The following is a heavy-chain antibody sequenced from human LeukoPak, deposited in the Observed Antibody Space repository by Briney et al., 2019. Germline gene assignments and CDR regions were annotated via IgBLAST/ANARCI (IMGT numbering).Heavy chain of an antibody. CDR3: ARGVRPIYSTLYYFDY. V-gene: IGHV4-34*01. J-gene: IGHJ4*02. CDR2: INHSGST. D-gene: IGHD2-2*01. Sequence: SETLSLTCAVYGGSFSGYYWSWIRQPPGKGLEWIGEINHSGSTNYNPSLKSRVTISVDTSKNQFSLKLSSVTAADTAVYYCARGVRPIYSTLYYFDYWGQGTLVTVSS. CDR1: GGSFSGYY.